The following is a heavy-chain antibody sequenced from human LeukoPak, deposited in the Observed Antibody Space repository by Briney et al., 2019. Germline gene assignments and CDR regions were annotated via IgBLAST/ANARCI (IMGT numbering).Heavy chain of an antibody. Sequence: SETLSLTCTVSGGSISSHYWSWIRQPPGKGLEWIGYIYYSGSTNYNPSLKSRVTISVDTSKNQFSLKLSSVTAADTAVYYCAREGSGSFWFDPWGQGTLVTVSS. V-gene: IGHV4-59*11. CDR2: IYYSGST. CDR1: GGSISSHY. CDR3: AREGSGSFWFDP. J-gene: IGHJ5*02. D-gene: IGHD6-25*01.